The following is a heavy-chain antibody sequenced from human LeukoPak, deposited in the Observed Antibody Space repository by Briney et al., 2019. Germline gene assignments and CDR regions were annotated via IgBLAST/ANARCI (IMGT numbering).Heavy chain of an antibody. J-gene: IGHJ4*02. CDR1: GYTFTSYG. CDR2: ISVYNGNT. D-gene: IGHD3-22*01. Sequence: ASVKVSCKASGYTFTSYGISWVRQAPGQGLEWMGWISVYNGNTNYAQKLQGRVTMTTDTSTSTAYMELRSLRSDDTAVYYCARDLVPYYDSSGYYPNYWGQGTLVTVSS. V-gene: IGHV1-18*01. CDR3: ARDLVPYYDSSGYYPNY.